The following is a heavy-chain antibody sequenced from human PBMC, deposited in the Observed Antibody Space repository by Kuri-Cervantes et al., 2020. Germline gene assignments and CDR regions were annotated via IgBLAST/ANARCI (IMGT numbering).Heavy chain of an antibody. CDR3: ANSLGGGDFGLNFDY. D-gene: IGHD2-21*02. V-gene: IGHV3-48*04. CDR2: ISSRSRTI. Sequence: GGSLRLSCAASGFTFSRYSMNWVRQAPGKGLEWVSYISSRSRTIYYADSVKGRFSISRDNAKNSLYLQMNSQMAEETALYYCANSLGGGDFGLNFDYWGQGTLVTVSS. CDR1: GFTFSRYS. J-gene: IGHJ4*02.